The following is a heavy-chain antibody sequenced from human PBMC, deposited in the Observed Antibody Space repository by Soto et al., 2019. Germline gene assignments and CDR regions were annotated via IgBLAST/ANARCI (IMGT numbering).Heavy chain of an antibody. CDR1: GFTFNTYP. V-gene: IGHV3-23*01. J-gene: IGHJ4*02. CDR3: ATLLSVGRTRRPRDYGDY. D-gene: IGHD2-2*01. Sequence: EVQLLDSGGGLVRPGGSLRLSCAASGFTFNTYPMSWVRQAPGKGLEWVSAISTSGASTYYADSVKGRFTISRDNSKNTVLLQMNSLRAEDTAVYYCATLLSVGRTRRPRDYGDYWGEGTLVTVSS. CDR2: ISTSGAST.